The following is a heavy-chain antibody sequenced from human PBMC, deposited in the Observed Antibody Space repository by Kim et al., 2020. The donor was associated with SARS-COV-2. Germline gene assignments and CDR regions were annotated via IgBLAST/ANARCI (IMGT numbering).Heavy chain of an antibody. J-gene: IGHJ5*02. V-gene: IGHV1-69*13. Sequence: SVKVSCKASGGTFSSYAISWVRQAPGQGLEWMGGIIPIFGTANYAQKFQGRVTITADESTSTAYMELSSLRSEDTAVYYCAREKNWEAWDNWFDPWGQGTLVTVSS. CDR3: AREKNWEAWDNWFDP. D-gene: IGHD7-27*01. CDR1: GGTFSSYA. CDR2: IIPIFGTA.